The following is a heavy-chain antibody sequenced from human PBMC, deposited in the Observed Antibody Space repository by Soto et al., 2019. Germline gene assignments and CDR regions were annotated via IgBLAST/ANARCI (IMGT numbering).Heavy chain of an antibody. J-gene: IGHJ6*03. CDR1: GYTPTELS. D-gene: IGHD3-10*01. Sequence: AASVKVSCKVSGYTPTELSMHWVRPAPGKGLEWMGGFDPEDGETIYAQKFQGRVTMTADTSTSTAYMELRSLRSEDTAVYYCARAWGGYCYFKDVWGKGTTVTGSS. V-gene: IGHV1-24*01. CDR2: FDPEDGET. CDR3: ARAWGGYCYFKDV.